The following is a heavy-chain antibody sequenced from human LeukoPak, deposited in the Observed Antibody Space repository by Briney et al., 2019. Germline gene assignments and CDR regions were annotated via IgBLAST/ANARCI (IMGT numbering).Heavy chain of an antibody. CDR2: VSGSGDST. V-gene: IGHV3-23*01. Sequence: PGGSLRFSCAASGFTFSRYAMSWVRQAPGKGLEWVSGVSGSGDSTYYADSVKGRFTISRDNSKNTLYLQMNSLRAEDTAVYYCAKAGRRTDFGDYYYYHGMDVWGQGTTVTVSS. J-gene: IGHJ6*02. CDR1: GFTFSRYA. CDR3: AKAGRRTDFGDYYYYHGMDV. D-gene: IGHD4-17*01.